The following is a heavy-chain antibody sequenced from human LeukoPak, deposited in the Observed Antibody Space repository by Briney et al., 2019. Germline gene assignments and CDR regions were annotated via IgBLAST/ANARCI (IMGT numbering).Heavy chain of an antibody. CDR1: GFTFSSYA. J-gene: IGHJ4*02. V-gene: IGHV3-23*01. Sequence: GGSLRLSCAATGFTFSSYAMSSVRQAPGKGLGWVSAISGSGGSTYYADSVKGRFTISRDNSKNTLYLQMNSLRAEDTAVYYCARLEMATISAGVDYWGQGTLVTVSS. D-gene: IGHD5-24*01. CDR2: ISGSGGST. CDR3: ARLEMATISAGVDY.